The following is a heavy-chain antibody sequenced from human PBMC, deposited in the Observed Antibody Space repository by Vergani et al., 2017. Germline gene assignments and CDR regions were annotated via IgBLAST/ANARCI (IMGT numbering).Heavy chain of an antibody. V-gene: IGHV1-18*04. CDR1: GYTFTSYG. CDR2: ISAYNGNT. Sequence: VQLVQSGAEVKKPGESLKISCKGSGYTFTSYGISWVRQAPGQGLEWMGWISAYNGNTNYAQKLQGRVTMTTDTSTSTAYMELRSLRSDDTAVYYCAGGLNGDDYVWGSYRWLFYWGQGTLVTVSS. J-gene: IGHJ4*02. D-gene: IGHD3-16*02. CDR3: AGGLNGDDYVWGSYRWLFY.